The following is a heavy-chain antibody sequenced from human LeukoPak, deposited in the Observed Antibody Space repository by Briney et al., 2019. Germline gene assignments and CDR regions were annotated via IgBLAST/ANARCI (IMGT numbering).Heavy chain of an antibody. CDR2: IHKNAIT. J-gene: IGHJ6*03. Sequence: GGSLRLSCTVSGFTVSSNSMSWVRQAPGKGLEWVSVIHKNAITYYADIVKGRFTISRDNSKNTVFLQMNSLRAEDTAVYYCARSLRVRGVPDYMDVWGRGTTVTISS. CDR1: GFTVSSNS. V-gene: IGHV3-53*01. D-gene: IGHD3-10*01. CDR3: ARSLRVRGVPDYMDV.